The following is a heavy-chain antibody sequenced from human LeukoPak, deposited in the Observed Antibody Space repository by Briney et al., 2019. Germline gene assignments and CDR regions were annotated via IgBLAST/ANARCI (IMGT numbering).Heavy chain of an antibody. Sequence: GSLRLSCAASGFTFSDYYMSWIRQAPGKGLEWVSYISSTSTYTNYADSVKGRFTISRDNAKNSLYLQMSSLRAEDTAVYYCAREYRFSGGWYTWFDSWGQGTLVTVSS. CDR2: ISSTSTYT. CDR3: AREYRFSGGWYTWFDS. D-gene: IGHD6-19*01. CDR1: GFTFSDYY. V-gene: IGHV3-11*06. J-gene: IGHJ5*01.